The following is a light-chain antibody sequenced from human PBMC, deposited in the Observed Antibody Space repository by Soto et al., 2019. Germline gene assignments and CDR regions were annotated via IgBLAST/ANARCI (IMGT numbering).Light chain of an antibody. V-gene: IGLV1-40*01. CDR2: GNS. CDR1: SSNIGAGYD. J-gene: IGLJ2*01. Sequence: QLVLTQPPSVSGAPGQRVTISCTGSSSNIGAGYDVHWYQQLPGTAPKLLIYGNSNRPSGVPDRFSGSKSGTSASLAITGLQAEDEADYYCQSYDITLSASVVFGGGTKVTVL. CDR3: QSYDITLSASVV.